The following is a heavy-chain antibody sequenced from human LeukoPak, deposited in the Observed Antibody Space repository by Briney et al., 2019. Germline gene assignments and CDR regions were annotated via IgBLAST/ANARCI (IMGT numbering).Heavy chain of an antibody. J-gene: IGHJ4*02. Sequence: ASVTVSCKGSGGTFSSYAISWVRQAPGQGLEGMGGIIPILGIANYAQIFPGRVTNTADKSQSTAYMELRSPRGDDTAVYYCSRVVAAAGNLDYWGQGTLVTVSS. CDR1: GGTFSSYA. D-gene: IGHD6-13*01. CDR3: SRVVAAAGNLDY. CDR2: IIPILGIA. V-gene: IGHV1-69*10.